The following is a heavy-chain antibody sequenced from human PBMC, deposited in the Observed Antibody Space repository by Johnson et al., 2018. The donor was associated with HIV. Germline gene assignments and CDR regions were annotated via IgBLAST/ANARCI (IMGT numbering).Heavy chain of an antibody. CDR3: ATYYYDSSGYSYAFDI. Sequence: VQLVESGGGLVQPGGSLRLSCAASGFTFSSYAMSWVRQAPGKGLEWVSAISGSGGSTYYADSVKGRFTISRDNSKNTLYLQMNSLRAEDTAVYYCATYYYDSSGYSYAFDIWGQGTMVTVSS. V-gene: IGHV3-23*04. CDR1: GFTFSSYA. J-gene: IGHJ3*02. CDR2: ISGSGGST. D-gene: IGHD3-22*01.